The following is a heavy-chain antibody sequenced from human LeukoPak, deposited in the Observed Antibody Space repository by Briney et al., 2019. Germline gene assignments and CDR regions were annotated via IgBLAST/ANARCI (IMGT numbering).Heavy chain of an antibody. D-gene: IGHD6-13*01. Sequence: SQTLSLTCTVSGGPVSSGGYYWSWIRQHPGKGLEWIGYIYYSGSTYYNPSLKSRVTISVDTSKNQFSLKLSSVTAADTAVYYCARDRRYSSSWFVFSWFDPWGQGTLVTVSS. J-gene: IGHJ5*02. CDR2: IYYSGST. CDR1: GGPVSSGGYY. V-gene: IGHV4-31*03. CDR3: ARDRRYSSSWFVFSWFDP.